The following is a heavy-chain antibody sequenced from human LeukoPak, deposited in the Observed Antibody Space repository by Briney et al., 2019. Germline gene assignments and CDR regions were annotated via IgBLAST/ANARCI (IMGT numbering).Heavy chain of an antibody. CDR3: ARDSYCSGGTCYSRVGY. V-gene: IGHV7-4-1*02. D-gene: IGHD2-15*01. J-gene: IGHJ4*02. CDR2: INTSTGNP. CDR1: GYIFTNYP. Sequence: GASVKVSCKASGYIFTNYPMNWVRQAPGQGLEWMGLINTSTGNPTYAQGLAERFVFSWDTSVSTAYLQITSLKAEDTAVYFCARDSYCSGGTCYSRVGYWGQGTEVTVSS.